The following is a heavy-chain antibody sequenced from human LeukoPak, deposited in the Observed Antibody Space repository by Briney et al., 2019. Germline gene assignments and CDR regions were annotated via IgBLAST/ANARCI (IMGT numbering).Heavy chain of an antibody. Sequence: GGSLRLSCAASGFTFSDYWMNWVRQPPGKGLEWVANIKQDGSEKYYVDSVKGRFTISRDNTKNSLYLQMNSLRAEDTAVYYCASGSRSSGWHYFDYWGQGTLVTVST. CDR3: ASGSRSSGWHYFDY. D-gene: IGHD6-19*01. CDR2: IKQDGSEK. CDR1: GFTFSDYW. J-gene: IGHJ4*02. V-gene: IGHV3-7*01.